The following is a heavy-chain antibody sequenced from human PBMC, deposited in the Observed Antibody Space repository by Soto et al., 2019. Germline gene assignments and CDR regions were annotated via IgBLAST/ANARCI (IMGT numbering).Heavy chain of an antibody. V-gene: IGHV3-23*01. CDR3: AKDLSGGAYCSSTSCYDYYYGMDV. CDR1: GFTFSSYA. D-gene: IGHD2-2*01. CDR2: ISGSGGST. Sequence: PGGSLRLSCAASGFTFSSYAMSWVRQAPGKGLEWVSAISGSGGSTYYADSVKGRFTISRDNSKNTLCLQMNSLRAEDTAVYYCAKDLSGGAYCSSTSCYDYYYGMDVWGQGTTVTVSS. J-gene: IGHJ6*02.